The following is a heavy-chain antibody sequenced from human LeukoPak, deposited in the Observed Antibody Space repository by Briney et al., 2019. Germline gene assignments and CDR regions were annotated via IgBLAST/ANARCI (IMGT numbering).Heavy chain of an antibody. J-gene: IGHJ4*02. CDR2: INHSGST. Sequence: NPSETLSLTCAVYGGSFSGYYWSWIRQPAGKGLEWIGEINHSGSTNYNPSLKSRVTISVDTSKNQFSLKLSSVTAADTAVYYCASRTGELDYWGQGTLVTVSS. CDR3: ASRTGELDY. V-gene: IGHV4-34*01. CDR1: GGSFSGYY. D-gene: IGHD7-27*01.